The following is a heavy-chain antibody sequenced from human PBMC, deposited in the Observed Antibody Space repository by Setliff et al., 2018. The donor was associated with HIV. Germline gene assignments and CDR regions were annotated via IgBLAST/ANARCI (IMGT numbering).Heavy chain of an antibody. J-gene: IGHJ3*02. CDR2: INHSGST. CDR3: ATGWRVDAFDI. CDR1: GGSFSGYY. Sequence: ETLSLTCAVYGGSFSGYYWSWIRQPLGKGLEWIGEINHSGSTNYNPSLKSRVTISVDTSKSQFSLKLSSVTAADTAVYYCATGWRVDAFDIWGQGTMVTVSS. D-gene: IGHD2-15*01. V-gene: IGHV4-34*01.